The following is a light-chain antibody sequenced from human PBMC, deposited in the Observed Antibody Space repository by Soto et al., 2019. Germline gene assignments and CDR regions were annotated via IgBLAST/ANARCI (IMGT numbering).Light chain of an antibody. J-gene: IGKJ5*01. CDR1: QSVSSN. CDR3: QQRHMWPIT. CDR2: GAS. V-gene: IGKV3-15*01. Sequence: EIVMTQSPATLSVSPGERATLSCRASQSVSSNLAWYQQKPGQAPRLLIYGASTRATGIPARFSGSGSGTEVTLTISSLQSEDSAVYYCQQRHMWPITFGQGTRLEIK.